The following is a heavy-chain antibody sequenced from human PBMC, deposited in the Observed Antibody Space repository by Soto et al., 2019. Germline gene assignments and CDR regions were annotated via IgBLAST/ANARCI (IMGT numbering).Heavy chain of an antibody. CDR1: GTSIRNTGDY. Sequence: SETLSLTCSVSGTSIRNTGDYWAWIRQTPGRGLEWIGSFNFGGNTYYSPSLKSRVTISVDTSKNQFSLKLSSVTAADTAVFYCARHRARNWFDPWGQGTLVTVSS. D-gene: IGHD6-6*01. J-gene: IGHJ5*02. CDR2: FNFGGNT. CDR3: ARHRARNWFDP. V-gene: IGHV4-39*01.